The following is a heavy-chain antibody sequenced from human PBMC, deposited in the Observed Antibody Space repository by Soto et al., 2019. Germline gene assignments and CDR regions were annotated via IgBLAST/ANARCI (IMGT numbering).Heavy chain of an antibody. CDR2: IYYSGFT. CDR1: GASISTGDYY. CDR3: ARGVTVFGLFSRFWRDP. D-gene: IGHD3-3*01. V-gene: IGHV4-30-4*01. Sequence: QVLLQESGPGLVRPSETLSLSCTVSGASISTGDYYWSWVRQPPGKGLEWIGYIYYSGFTYYNPSLESRVTSTMDTSKNQFSLKLTSVTAADTAVYFCARGVTVFGLFSRFWRDPWGQGTLVTFSS. J-gene: IGHJ5*02.